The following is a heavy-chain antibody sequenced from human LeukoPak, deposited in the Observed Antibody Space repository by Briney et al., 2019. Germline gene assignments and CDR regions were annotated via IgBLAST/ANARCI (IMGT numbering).Heavy chain of an antibody. Sequence: VASVKVSCKVSGYTLTELSMHWVRQAPGKGLEWMGGFDPEDGETIYAQKFQGRVTMTEDTSTDTAYMELISLRSGDTAVYYCATDRGKYYYMDVWGKGTTVTVSS. J-gene: IGHJ6*03. CDR2: FDPEDGET. V-gene: IGHV1-24*01. CDR3: ATDRGKYYYMDV. CDR1: GYTLTELS.